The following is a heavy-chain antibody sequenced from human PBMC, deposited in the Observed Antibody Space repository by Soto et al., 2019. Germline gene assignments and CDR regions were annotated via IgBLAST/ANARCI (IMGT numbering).Heavy chain of an antibody. CDR1: GGSISSYY. CDR3: ARGPNYDFWSGYFRG. V-gene: IGHV4-59*01. Sequence: QVHLQESGPGLVKPSETLSLTCSVSGGSISSYYWSWIRQPPGKGLEWIGYIYYTGTTSYNTSLQSRVTISVDKSRNQFSLKLTSVTAADTAVYYCARGPNYDFWSGYFRGWGQGTLVTVSS. J-gene: IGHJ4*02. D-gene: IGHD3-3*01. CDR2: IYYTGTT.